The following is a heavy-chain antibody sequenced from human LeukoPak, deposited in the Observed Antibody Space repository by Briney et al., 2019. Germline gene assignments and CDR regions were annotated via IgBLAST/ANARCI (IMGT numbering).Heavy chain of an antibody. V-gene: IGHV1-2*06. J-gene: IGHJ5*02. Sequence: ASVKVSCKASGYTFTGYYMHWVRQAPGQGLEWMGRINPNSGGTNYAQKFQGRVTMTRDTPISTAYMELSSLRSEDTAVYYCARSPSRENWFDPWGQGTLVTVSS. CDR2: INPNSGGT. CDR3: ARSPSRENWFDP. CDR1: GYTFTGYY.